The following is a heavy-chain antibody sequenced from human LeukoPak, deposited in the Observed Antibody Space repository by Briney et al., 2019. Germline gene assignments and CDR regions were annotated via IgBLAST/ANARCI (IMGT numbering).Heavy chain of an antibody. Sequence: SETLSLTCTVSGGSISSYHWSWIRQSPGKGLEWIGFIYYSGTTNYNPSLKSRVTISVDTSKNQFSLKLSSVTAADTAVYYCARCTVEMATICNYWGQGMLVTVSS. D-gene: IGHD5-24*01. CDR2: IYYSGTT. CDR3: ARCTVEMATICNY. CDR1: GGSISSYH. J-gene: IGHJ4*02. V-gene: IGHV4-59*01.